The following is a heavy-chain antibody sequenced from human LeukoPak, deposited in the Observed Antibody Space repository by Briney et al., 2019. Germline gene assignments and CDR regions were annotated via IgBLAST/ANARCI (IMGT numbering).Heavy chain of an antibody. V-gene: IGHV1-8*01. CDR3: ARDGTANYYYGMDV. Sequence: ASVKVSCKASGYTFTSYDINWVRQAPGQGLEWMGWMNPNSGNTGYAQKFQGRVTMTRNTSISTAYMELSSLRSEDTAVYYCARDGTANYYYGMDVWGQGTTVTVSS. D-gene: IGHD1-1*01. J-gene: IGHJ6*02. CDR2: MNPNSGNT. CDR1: GYTFTSYD.